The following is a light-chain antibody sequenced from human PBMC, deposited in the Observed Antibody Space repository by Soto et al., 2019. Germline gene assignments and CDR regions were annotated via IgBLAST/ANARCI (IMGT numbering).Light chain of an antibody. CDR3: QQRTNWPLT. V-gene: IGKV3-11*01. CDR1: QSVRSY. CDR2: DAS. J-gene: IGKJ4*01. Sequence: EIVLTQSPATLSLSPGEGATLSCRASQSVRSYLAWYQQKPGQAPRLLIYDASNRATGIPARFSGSGSGTDFTLTIGSLEPEDFAVYYCQQRTNWPLTFGGGTKVEIK.